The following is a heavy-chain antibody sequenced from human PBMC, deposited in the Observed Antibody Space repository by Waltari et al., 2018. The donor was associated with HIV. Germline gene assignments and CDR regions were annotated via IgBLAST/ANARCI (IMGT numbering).Heavy chain of an antibody. CDR1: GYSIRSGFY. CDR3: ARARGHSYGSDEGFDY. D-gene: IGHD5-12*01. J-gene: IGHJ4*02. Sequence: QLLLQESGPGLVKPSETLSLICAVSGYSIRSGFYWGWIRQPPGEGLKWIGSSHHGGDSYYNPSRQSRVTISVDTSKNQVSLKLRSVTAADTAAYYCARARGHSYGSDEGFDYWGQGTLVTVSS. CDR2: SHHGGDS. V-gene: IGHV4-38-2*01.